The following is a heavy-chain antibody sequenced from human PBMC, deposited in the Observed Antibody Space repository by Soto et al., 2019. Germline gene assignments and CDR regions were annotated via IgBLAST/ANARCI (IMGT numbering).Heavy chain of an antibody. CDR3: ARDKRVDTAMVRAPYYYYGMDV. D-gene: IGHD5-18*01. CDR1: GGSFSGYY. J-gene: IGHJ6*01. CDR2: INHSGST. Sequence: SETLSLTCAVYGGSFSGYYWSWIRQPPGKGLEWIGEINHSGSTYYNPSLKSRVTISVDTSKNQFSLRLSSVTAADTAVYYCARDKRVDTAMVRAPYYYYGMDVWGQGTTFPVSS. V-gene: IGHV4-34*09.